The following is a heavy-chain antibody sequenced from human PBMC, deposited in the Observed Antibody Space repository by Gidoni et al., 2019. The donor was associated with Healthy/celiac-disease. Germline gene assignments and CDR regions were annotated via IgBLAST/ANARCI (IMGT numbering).Heavy chain of an antibody. Sequence: STYYNPSLKSRVTISVDTSKNQFSLKLSSVTAADTAVYYCARGESSGWYGSSYFDLWGRGTLVTVSS. CDR3: ARGESSGWYGSSYFDL. V-gene: IGHV4-39*01. J-gene: IGHJ2*01. D-gene: IGHD6-19*01. CDR2: ST.